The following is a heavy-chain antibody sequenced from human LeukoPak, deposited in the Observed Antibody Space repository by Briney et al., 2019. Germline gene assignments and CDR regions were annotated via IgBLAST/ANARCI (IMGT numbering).Heavy chain of an antibody. CDR2: ISPSGAST. J-gene: IGHJ4*02. V-gene: IGHV1-46*01. CDR3: ARVGGRSPRGPFDY. D-gene: IGHD2-15*01. CDR1: GYTFTNYY. Sequence: ASVKVSCKASGYTFTNYYMHWVRQAPGQGLEWMGIISPSGASTTHAQKFQGRVTMTRDMSTTTVYMELSSLRSEDTAVYFCARVGGRSPRGPFDYWGQGTLVTVSS.